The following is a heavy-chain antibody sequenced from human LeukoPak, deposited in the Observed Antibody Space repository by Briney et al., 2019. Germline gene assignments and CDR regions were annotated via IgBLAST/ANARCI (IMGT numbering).Heavy chain of an antibody. CDR2: IYSGGST. Sequence: PGGSLRLSCAASGFTVSSNYMGWVRQAPGKGLEWVSVIYSGGSTYYPDSAKGRFTISRDNSQNTLYLQMDSLRAEDTAVYYCARLYDSSGYGAFDIWGQGTMVTVSS. V-gene: IGHV3-66*02. D-gene: IGHD3-22*01. J-gene: IGHJ3*02. CDR3: ARLYDSSGYGAFDI. CDR1: GFTVSSNY.